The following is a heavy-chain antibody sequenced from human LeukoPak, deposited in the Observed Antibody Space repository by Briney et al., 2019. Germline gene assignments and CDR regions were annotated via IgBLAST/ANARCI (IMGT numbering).Heavy chain of an antibody. D-gene: IGHD3-22*01. Sequence: ASVKVSCKASGGTFSSYAISWVRQAPGQGLEWMGRIIPIFGTANYAQKFQGRVTITTDESTSTAYMELSSLRSEDTAVDYCARGENYYYDSSGYYTFWGQGTLVTVSS. V-gene: IGHV1-69*05. CDR2: IIPIFGTA. CDR3: ARGENYYYDSSGYYTF. J-gene: IGHJ4*02. CDR1: GGTFSSYA.